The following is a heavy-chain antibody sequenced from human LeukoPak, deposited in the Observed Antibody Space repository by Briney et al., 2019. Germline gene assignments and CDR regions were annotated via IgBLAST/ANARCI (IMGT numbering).Heavy chain of an antibody. CDR2: ISYSGTT. CDR1: GDPISNYY. Sequence: SETLSLTCTVSGDPISNYYWSWIRQPPGKGLEWIGCISYSGTTNYNPSLRSRVTISRDTPKNQFSLKLSSVTAADSAVYFCARHTYYYDSSGLYYYYYMDVWGKGTTVTVSS. CDR3: ARHTYYYDSSGLYYYYYMDV. J-gene: IGHJ6*03. V-gene: IGHV4-59*01. D-gene: IGHD3-22*01.